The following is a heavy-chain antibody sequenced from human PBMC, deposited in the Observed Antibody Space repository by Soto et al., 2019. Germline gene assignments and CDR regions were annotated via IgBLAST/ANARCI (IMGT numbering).Heavy chain of an antibody. J-gene: IGHJ4*02. CDR3: AKVSCSSTSCPLDF. Sequence: GGSLRLSCAASGFNFGSYAMTWVRQAPGKGLEWVSDISVSGGITYYVESVKGRFTISRDNSKNTLYLQMNSLRAEDTALYYCAKVSCSSTSCPLDFWGQGTLVTVSS. D-gene: IGHD2-2*01. CDR1: GFNFGSYA. V-gene: IGHV3-23*01. CDR2: ISVSGGIT.